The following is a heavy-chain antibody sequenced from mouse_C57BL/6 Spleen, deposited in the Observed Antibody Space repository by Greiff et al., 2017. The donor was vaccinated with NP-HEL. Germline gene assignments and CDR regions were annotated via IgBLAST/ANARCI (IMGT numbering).Heavy chain of an antibody. CDR1: GYTFTEYT. CDR2: FYPGSGSI. Sequence: VQLQQSGAELVKPGASVKLSCKASGYTFTEYTIHWVKQRSGQGLEWIGWFYPGSGSIKYNEKFKDKATLTADKSSSTVYMELSRLTSEDSAVYFCSRHEGYYDYDGVPPCFAYWGQGTLVTVSA. D-gene: IGHD2-4*01. CDR3: SRHEGYYDYDGVPPCFAY. V-gene: IGHV1-62-2*01. J-gene: IGHJ3*01.